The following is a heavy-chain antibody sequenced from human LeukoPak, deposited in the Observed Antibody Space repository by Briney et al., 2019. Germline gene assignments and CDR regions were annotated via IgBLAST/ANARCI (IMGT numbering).Heavy chain of an antibody. CDR3: AKDVWWSVS. V-gene: IGHV3-23*01. J-gene: IGHJ5*02. CDR2: ISASGVDT. CDR1: GFTFSNHA. D-gene: IGHD2-8*02. Sequence: GGSLRLSCVASGFTFSNHAMTWVRQAPGKGLEWVSAISASGVDTFYAPSVKGRFTISRDNSKNTLYLQINSLRAEDTAIYYCAKDVWWSVSWGQGALVTVSS.